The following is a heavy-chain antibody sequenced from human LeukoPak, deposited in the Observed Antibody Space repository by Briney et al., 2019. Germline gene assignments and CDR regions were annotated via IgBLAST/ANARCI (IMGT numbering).Heavy chain of an antibody. Sequence: GGSLRLSCAASGFTFSSYGMHWVRQAPGKGLEGVSTISDSGGNTYYGGSVKGRFTISRDNSKDTLYLQMNSLRAEDTAVYYCARGSWLSQIYGMDVWGQGTTVTVSS. D-gene: IGHD5-12*01. CDR3: ARGSWLSQIYGMDV. J-gene: IGHJ6*02. V-gene: IGHV3-23*01. CDR1: GFTFSSYG. CDR2: ISDSGGNT.